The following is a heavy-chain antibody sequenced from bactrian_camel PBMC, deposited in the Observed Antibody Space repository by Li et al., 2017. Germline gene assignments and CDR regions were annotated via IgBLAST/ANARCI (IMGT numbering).Heavy chain of an antibody. J-gene: IGHJ4*01. CDR3: ATRMLVAD. Sequence: HVQLVESGGGLVQPGGSLRLSCEASGFTFSNYWMYWVRQAAGKGLEWVSAIDNEGGTTYYADSVKGRFTISRDNAKKTLYLQLDSLKTEDTAMYYCATRMLVADWGQGTQVTVS. CDR1: GFTFSNYW. D-gene: IGHD6*01. V-gene: IGHV3S1*01. CDR2: IDNEGGTT.